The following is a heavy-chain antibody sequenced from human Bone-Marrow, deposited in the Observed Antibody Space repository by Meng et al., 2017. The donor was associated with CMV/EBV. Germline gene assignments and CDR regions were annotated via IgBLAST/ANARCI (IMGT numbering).Heavy chain of an antibody. CDR3: TRPFSGSYYYYGMDV. D-gene: IGHD1-26*01. J-gene: IGHJ6*02. CDR2: IRSKANSYAT. CDR1: GFTFSGSA. V-gene: IGHV3-73*01. Sequence: GESLKISCAASGFTFSGSAMHWVRQASGKGLEWVGRIRSKANSYATAYAASVKGRFTISRDDSKNTAYLQMNSLKTEDTAVYYCTRPFSGSYYYYGMDVWGQGNTVNVSS.